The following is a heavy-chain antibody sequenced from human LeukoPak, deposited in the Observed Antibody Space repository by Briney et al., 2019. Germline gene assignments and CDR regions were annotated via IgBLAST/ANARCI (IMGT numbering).Heavy chain of an antibody. J-gene: IGHJ4*02. CDR3: AREYYAKFDL. CDR1: GFTFNTYW. V-gene: IGHV3-7*01. CDR2: IKQDGGEE. D-gene: IGHD3-16*01. Sequence: GGSLRLSCAASGFTFNTYWMSWVRQAPGKGLEWVANIKQDGGEEYYVDSVKGRFTTSKDNAKNSLYLQMNSLRAEDTAVYYCAREYYAKFDLWGQGTLVTVSS.